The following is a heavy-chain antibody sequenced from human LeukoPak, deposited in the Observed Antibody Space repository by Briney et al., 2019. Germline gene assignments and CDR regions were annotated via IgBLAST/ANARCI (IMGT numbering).Heavy chain of an antibody. V-gene: IGHV3-48*01. CDR3: ARDDRNTWYYFDY. CDR1: GFTFSTYN. D-gene: IGHD6-13*01. CDR2: ISSSSSTI. Sequence: GGSLRLSCAASGFTFSTYNMNWVRQAPGKGLEWVSYISSSSSTIYYADSVKGRFTISRDNGKNSLYLQMTSLRAEDTAVYYCARDDRNTWYYFDYWGQGTLVTVSS. J-gene: IGHJ4*02.